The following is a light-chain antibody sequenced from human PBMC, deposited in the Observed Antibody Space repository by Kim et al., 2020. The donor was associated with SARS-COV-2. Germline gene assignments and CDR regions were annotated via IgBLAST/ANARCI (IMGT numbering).Light chain of an antibody. J-gene: IGLJ2*01. V-gene: IGLV2-14*01. CDR3: SSYTSSSTVV. Sequence: QSALTQPASVSGSPGQSITISCTGTSSDVGGYNYVSWYQQHPGKAPKLMIYDVSKRPPGVSNRFSGSKAGNTASLTSSGLQAEDEADYCCSSYTSSSTVVFGGGTQLTVL. CDR1: SSDVGGYNY. CDR2: DVS.